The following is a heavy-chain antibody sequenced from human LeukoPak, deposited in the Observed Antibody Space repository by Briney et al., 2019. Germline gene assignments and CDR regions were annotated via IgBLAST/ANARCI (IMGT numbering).Heavy chain of an antibody. CDR2: IIPIFGTA. CDR1: GGTFSSYA. J-gene: IGHJ5*02. V-gene: IGHV1-69*05. Sequence: GASVRVSCKASGGTFSSYAISWVRQAPGQGLEWMGRIIPIFGTANYAQKFQGRVTITTDESTSTAYMELSSLRSEDTAVYYCARADFGDYALDPWGQGTQVTVSS. D-gene: IGHD4-17*01. CDR3: ARADFGDYALDP.